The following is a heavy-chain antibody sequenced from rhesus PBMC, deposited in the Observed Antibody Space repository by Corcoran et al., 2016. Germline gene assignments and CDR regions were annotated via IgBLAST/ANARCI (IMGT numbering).Heavy chain of an antibody. CDR1: GGSISDSYR. CDR2: IYGSSPNT. Sequence: QVQLQESGPGLVKPSETLSLTCAVSGGSISDSYRWSWIRQPPGKGLEWIGYIYGSSPNTNYNPSPNSRVTISKDTSKNQVSLKLSSVTAADTAGYYCARAQDSGGWSPFDYWGQGVLVTVSS. V-gene: IGHV4S10*01. D-gene: IGHD6-37*01. J-gene: IGHJ4*01. CDR3: ARAQDSGGWSPFDY.